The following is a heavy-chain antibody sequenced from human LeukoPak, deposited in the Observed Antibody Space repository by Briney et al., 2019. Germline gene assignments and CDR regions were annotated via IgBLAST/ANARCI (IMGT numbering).Heavy chain of an antibody. CDR1: GDSISIYY. D-gene: IGHD3-16*01. Sequence: PSETLSLTCTLSGDSISIYYWSWIRQPPGKGLEWIGYIYYSGSTNYNPSLKSRLTISVDTSKNQFSLKLSSVTAADTAVYYCAGEVEGGFDYWGQGTLVTVSS. V-gene: IGHV4-59*01. J-gene: IGHJ4*02. CDR2: IYYSGST. CDR3: AGEVEGGFDY.